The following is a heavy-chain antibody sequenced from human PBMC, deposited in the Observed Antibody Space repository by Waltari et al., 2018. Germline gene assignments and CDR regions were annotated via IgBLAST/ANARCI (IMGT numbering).Heavy chain of an antibody. J-gene: IGHJ6*02. CDR2: IKEDGSEK. CDR3: SRRLDA. CDR1: GFTFSSSW. V-gene: IGHV3-7*01. Sequence: EVQLVDSGGGLVQPGGSLRLSCAASGFTFSSSWLDWVRQAPGRGLEWVANIKEDGSEKYYVDSVKGRFIISRDNAKNSLYLQMTSLRVEDTAVYYCSRRLDAWGQGTTVTVSS.